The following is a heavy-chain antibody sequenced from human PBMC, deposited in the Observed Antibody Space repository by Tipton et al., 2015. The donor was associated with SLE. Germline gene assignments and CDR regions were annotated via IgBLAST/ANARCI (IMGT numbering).Heavy chain of an antibody. J-gene: IGHJ5*02. Sequence: QLVQSGGGVVQPGRSLRLPCAASGFTFRSYAMHWVRQAPGKGLEWVAVISNDGRSKDCADSVKGRFTISRDDSKNTVYLQMTSLRAEDTAVDYCAREGGGGHCNSTSCYTGDCFDPWGQGTLVTVSS. CDR3: AREGGGGHCNSTSCYTGDCFDP. CDR1: GFTFRSYA. V-gene: IGHV3-30*04. CDR2: ISNDGRSK. D-gene: IGHD2-2*02.